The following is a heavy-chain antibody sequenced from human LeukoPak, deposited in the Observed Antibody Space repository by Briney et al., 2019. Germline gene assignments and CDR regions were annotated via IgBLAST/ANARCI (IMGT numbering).Heavy chain of an antibody. CDR1: GYTFTGYY. D-gene: IGHD1-1*01. CDR3: ARGGYNWNDESGWRAFDI. Sequence: GASVKVSCKASGYTFTGYYMHWVRQAPGQGLEWMGWINPNSGGTNYAQKFQGWGTMTRDTSISTAYMELSRLRSDDTAVYYCARGGYNWNDESGWRAFDIWGQGTMVTVSS. CDR2: INPNSGGT. V-gene: IGHV1-2*04. J-gene: IGHJ3*02.